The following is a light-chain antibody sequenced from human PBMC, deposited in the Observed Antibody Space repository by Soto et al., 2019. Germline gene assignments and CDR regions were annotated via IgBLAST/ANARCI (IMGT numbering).Light chain of an antibody. V-gene: IGKV3-15*01. CDR1: QPVGSK. CDR2: DAS. J-gene: IGKJ1*01. Sequence: EIVMTQSPATVSVFPGARATLSCRASQPVGSKLAWYQQKPGQAPRLLIYDASTRANGSLARFSGSGSGTDFTLTISSLQSEAVAVYYCQQYDTLWTFGQGIKVEIK. CDR3: QQYDTLWT.